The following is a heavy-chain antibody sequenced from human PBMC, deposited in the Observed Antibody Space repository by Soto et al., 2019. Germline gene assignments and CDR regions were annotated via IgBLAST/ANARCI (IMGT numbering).Heavy chain of an antibody. CDR1: GGTFSSYA. J-gene: IGHJ4*02. Sequence: SVKVSCKVSGGTFSSYAISWVRQAPGQGLEWMGGIIPIFGTANYAQKFQGRVTITADESTSTAYMELSSLRSEDTAVYYCATSQGRILYGSGSRRPWISPFDYWGQGTLVTVSS. CDR2: IIPIFGTA. CDR3: ATSQGRILYGSGSRRPWISPFDY. V-gene: IGHV1-69*13. D-gene: IGHD3-10*01.